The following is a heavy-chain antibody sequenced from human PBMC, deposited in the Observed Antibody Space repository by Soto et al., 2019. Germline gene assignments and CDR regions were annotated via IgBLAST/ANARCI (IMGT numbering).Heavy chain of an antibody. V-gene: IGHV1-46*03. Sequence: QVQLVQSGAEVRKPGASVKVSCKASGYSVTSYYIHWVRQAPGQGLEWMGIINPSGATTTYAQRFQGRVTMTRATSTNTIYMGLSSLRSEDTAVDFCASPGPWFGEPWRGPSFDFWGQGTLVTVSS. CDR1: GYSVTSYY. J-gene: IGHJ4*02. CDR3: ASPGPWFGEPWRGPSFDF. D-gene: IGHD3-10*01. CDR2: INPSGATT.